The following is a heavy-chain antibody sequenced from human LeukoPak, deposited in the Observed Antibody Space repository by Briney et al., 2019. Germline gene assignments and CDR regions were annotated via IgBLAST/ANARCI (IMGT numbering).Heavy chain of an antibody. V-gene: IGHV3-23*01. CDR2: ISAGGGST. CDR1: GFTSSSYA. D-gene: IGHD2-21*02. J-gene: IGHJ4*02. CDR3: AKAGHAYCGGNCYSDY. Sequence: GGSLRLSCAASGFTSSSYAMTWVRQAPGKGLEWVSGISAGGGSTYYADSVKGRFTISRDIAKNTLYLQMNMLRAEDKAVYYCAKAGHAYCGGNCYSDYWRQGSLVTVSS.